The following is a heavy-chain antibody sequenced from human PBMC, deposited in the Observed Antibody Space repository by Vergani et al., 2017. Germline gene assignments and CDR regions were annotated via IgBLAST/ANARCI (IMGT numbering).Heavy chain of an antibody. J-gene: IGHJ4*02. CDR2: INHSGST. CDR3: GYGSGSYYGIDY. Sequence: QVQLQQWGAGLLKPSETLSLTCAVYGGSFSGYYWSWIRQPPGKGLEWIGEINHSGSTNYNPSLKSRVTISVDTSKNQFSLKLSSVTAADTAVYYCGYGSGSYYGIDYWGQGTLVTVSS. CDR1: GGSFSGYY. D-gene: IGHD3-10*01. V-gene: IGHV4-34*03.